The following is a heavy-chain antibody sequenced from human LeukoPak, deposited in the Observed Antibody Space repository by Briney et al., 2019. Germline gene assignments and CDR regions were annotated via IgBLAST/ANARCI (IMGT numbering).Heavy chain of an antibody. CDR1: GGSISSYY. Sequence: SETLSLTCTVSGGSISSYYWSWIRQPPGKGLEWIGYIYYSGSTNYNPSLKSRVTISVDTSKNQFSLKLSSVTAADTAVYYCARHRGGDDFDYWGQGTLVTVSS. D-gene: IGHD3-16*01. CDR2: IYYSGST. V-gene: IGHV4-59*08. J-gene: IGHJ4*02. CDR3: ARHRGGDDFDY.